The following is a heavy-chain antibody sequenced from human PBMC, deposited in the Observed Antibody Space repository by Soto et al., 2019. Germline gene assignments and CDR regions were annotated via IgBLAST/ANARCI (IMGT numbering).Heavy chain of an antibody. CDR3: ARSNYYYSSLPPQVGLRDFDY. V-gene: IGHV1-46*01. CDR2: INPSGGST. Sequence: ASVKVSCKASGYTFTSYYMHWVRQAHGQRLEWIGIINPSGGSTSYAQKFQGRVTMTRDTSTSTVYMELSSLRSEDTAVYYCARSNYYYSSLPPQVGLRDFDYWGQGTLVTVSS. D-gene: IGHD3-22*01. J-gene: IGHJ4*02. CDR1: GYTFTSYY.